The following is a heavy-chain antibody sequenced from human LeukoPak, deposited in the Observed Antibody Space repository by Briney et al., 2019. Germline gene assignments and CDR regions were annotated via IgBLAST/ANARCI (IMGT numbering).Heavy chain of an antibody. CDR2: IYSGGST. CDR3: ARPRGPVDWFDP. CDR1: GFTVSSNY. D-gene: IGHD2-15*01. Sequence: GGSLRLSCAASGFTVSSNYMSWVRQAPGKGLEWVSVIYSGGSTYYADSVKGRFTISRDNSKNTLYLQMNSLRAEDTAVYYCARPRGPVDWFDPWGQGTLVTVSS. J-gene: IGHJ5*02. V-gene: IGHV3-53*01.